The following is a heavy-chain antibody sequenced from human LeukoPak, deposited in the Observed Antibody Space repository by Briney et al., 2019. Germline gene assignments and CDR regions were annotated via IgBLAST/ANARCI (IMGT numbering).Heavy chain of an antibody. CDR3: ARTNWGRLKDFDY. Sequence: PSETLSLTCAVCGGSFSGYYWSWIRQPPGKGLEWIGEINHSGSTNYNPSLKSRVTISVNTSKNQFSLKLSSVTAADTAVYYCARTNWGRLKDFDYWGQGTLVTVSS. J-gene: IGHJ4*02. CDR1: GGSFSGYY. V-gene: IGHV4-34*01. D-gene: IGHD7-27*01. CDR2: INHSGST.